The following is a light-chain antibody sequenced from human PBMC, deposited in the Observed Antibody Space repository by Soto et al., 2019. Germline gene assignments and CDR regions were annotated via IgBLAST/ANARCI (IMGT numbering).Light chain of an antibody. CDR1: QSVVRY. Sequence: EIVLTQSPATLSLSPGERATLSCRASQSVVRYLAWYQQKPGQAPRLLIFDASNRATGIPARVSGSGSGTDFTLTISSLESEDFAVYYCHQLSYGPTPFAGGPKVEI. J-gene: IGKJ4*01. CDR2: DAS. CDR3: HQLSYGPTP. V-gene: IGKV3-11*01.